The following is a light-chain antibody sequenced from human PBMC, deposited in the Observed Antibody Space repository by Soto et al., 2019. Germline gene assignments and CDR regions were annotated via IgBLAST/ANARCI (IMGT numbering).Light chain of an antibody. CDR1: QSISSY. V-gene: IGKV1-39*01. Sequence: IQMTQSPSSLSASVGDRVTITCRASQSISSYLNWYQQKPGKAPKLLIYAASSLQSGVPSRFSGSGSGTDFTLTISRLEPEDFAVYHCQQYGSLPYTFGQGTKVDIK. CDR3: QQYGSLPYT. J-gene: IGKJ2*01. CDR2: AAS.